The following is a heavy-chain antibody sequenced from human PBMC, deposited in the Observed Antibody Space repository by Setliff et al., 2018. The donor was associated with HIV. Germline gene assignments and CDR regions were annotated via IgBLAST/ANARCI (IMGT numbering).Heavy chain of an antibody. V-gene: IGHV3-30*04. J-gene: IGHJ6*02. CDR3: AKPLTQWGVSPYHYAVDV. CDR1: GFISSSYA. D-gene: IGHD1-26*01. CDR2: ISYDGSKK. Sequence: TGGSLRLSCAASGFISSSYAMHWVRQAPGKGLEWVAFISYDGSKKYDADSVKGRFTIPTDNSKNTLYLQMNSLRAEDTAVYYCAKPLTQWGVSPYHYAVDVWGQGTTVTVS.